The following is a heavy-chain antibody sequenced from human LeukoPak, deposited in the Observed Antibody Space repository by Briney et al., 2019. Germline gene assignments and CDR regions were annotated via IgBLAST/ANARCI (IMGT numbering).Heavy chain of an antibody. CDR2: INPNSGGT. Sequence: GPVKVSFKASGYTFTGYYMHWVRQAPGQGLEWMGRINPNSGGTNYSQKFQGRVTMTRDTSIITAYMELSSLRSDDAAVYYCARKVWGYGGNPGSGSVNWFDPWGQGTLVTVSS. J-gene: IGHJ5*02. V-gene: IGHV1-2*06. D-gene: IGHD4-23*01. CDR1: GYTFTGYY. CDR3: ARKVWGYGGNPGSGSVNWFDP.